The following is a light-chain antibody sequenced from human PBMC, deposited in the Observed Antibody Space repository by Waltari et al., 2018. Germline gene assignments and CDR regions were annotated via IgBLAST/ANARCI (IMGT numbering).Light chain of an antibody. Sequence: SSELTQDPAVSVALGQTVRITCQGDSLRRYYSSWYQQRPGQAPRLVLYGQDNRPSGITDRFSGSTSGDTASLTITGAQAEDEADYYCHSRDTISTRVFGGGTRLTV. CDR2: GQD. CDR3: HSRDTISTRV. CDR1: SLRRYY. V-gene: IGLV3-19*01. J-gene: IGLJ3*02.